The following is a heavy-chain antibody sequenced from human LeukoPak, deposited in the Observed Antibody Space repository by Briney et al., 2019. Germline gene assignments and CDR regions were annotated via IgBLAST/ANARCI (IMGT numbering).Heavy chain of an antibody. V-gene: IGHV4-38-2*02. CDR3: ARHSAGYSYGYYYYYYYYLDV. Sequence: PSETPSLTCTVSGYSISSGYYWGWIRPPPGKGLEWIGNIYHSGSTYYNPSLKSRVTISGDTAKNKFSLKLSSLTAADPAVYYCARHSAGYSYGYYYYYYYYLDVWGKGTTVTISS. CDR2: IYHSGST. CDR1: GYSISSGYY. J-gene: IGHJ6*03. D-gene: IGHD5-18*01.